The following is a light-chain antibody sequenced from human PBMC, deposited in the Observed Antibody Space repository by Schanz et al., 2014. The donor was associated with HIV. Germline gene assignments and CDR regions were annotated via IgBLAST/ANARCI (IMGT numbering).Light chain of an antibody. CDR1: QSVRSN. Sequence: VLTQSPATLSVSPGERATLSCRASQSVRSNLAWYQQKPGQAPRLLIFGASKRATGIPDRFSGSGSGTDFTLTISSLEPEDFAVYYCQYFGNSGGTFGGGTKVEIK. V-gene: IGKV3-20*01. CDR3: QYFGNSGGT. CDR2: GAS. J-gene: IGKJ4*01.